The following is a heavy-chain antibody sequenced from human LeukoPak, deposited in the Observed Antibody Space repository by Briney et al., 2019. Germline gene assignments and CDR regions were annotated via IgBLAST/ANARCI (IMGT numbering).Heavy chain of an antibody. CDR1: GGSFSCYD. CDR3: AQSPNSAYYYMDV. V-gene: IGHV4-34*01. Sequence: SETLSLTCAVYGGSFSCYDWSWVRQPPGKGLEWIGENNHSGSNNYNPSLKSRVTISVDTSKIQFSLKLSSVTAADTAVYYCAQSPNSAYYYMDVRGTGTTVTVAS. CDR2: NNHSGSN. J-gene: IGHJ6*03. D-gene: IGHD2-8*01.